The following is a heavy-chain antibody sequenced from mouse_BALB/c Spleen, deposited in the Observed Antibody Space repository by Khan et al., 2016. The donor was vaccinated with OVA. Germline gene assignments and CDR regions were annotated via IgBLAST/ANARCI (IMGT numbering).Heavy chain of an antibody. CDR3: ARGGSSGPAWFAY. V-gene: IGHV3-6*02. Sequence: EVQLQESGPGLVKPSQSLSLTCSVTGYSITSGYFWNWIRQFPGNNLEWLGYIRYDGDSNYNPSLKNRISITRDTSKNQFFLKLNSVPPEDTATYYCARGGSSGPAWFAYWGQWTLVTVSA. CDR2: IRYDGDS. J-gene: IGHJ3*01. CDR1: GYSITSGYF. D-gene: IGHD3-1*01.